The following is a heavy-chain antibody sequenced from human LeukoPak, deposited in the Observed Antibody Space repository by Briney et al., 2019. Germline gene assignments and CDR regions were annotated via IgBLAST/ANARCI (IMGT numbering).Heavy chain of an antibody. V-gene: IGHV3-21*01. CDR2: ISSGSIHV. CDR3: KRDVLLNPGDDY. CDR1: GFTYSSYS. D-gene: IGHD3-3*01. J-gene: IGHJ4*02. Sequence: GGSLRLSCAASGFTYSSYSMNWVRQAPGKGLEWVSAISSGSIHVDYADSVKGRFTVSRDNAKNSLYLQMNSLRAGDTAVLYWKRDVLLNPGDDYWGQGTLVTVSS.